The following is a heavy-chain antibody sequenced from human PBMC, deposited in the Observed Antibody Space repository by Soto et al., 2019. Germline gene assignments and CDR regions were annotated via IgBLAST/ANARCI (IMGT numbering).Heavy chain of an antibody. D-gene: IGHD2-21*01. CDR3: AKGIAYCGGDCSNLNFDY. Sequence: GGSLRLSCAASGFTFSSYAMSWVRQAPGKGLEWVSAISGSGGSTYYADSVKGRFTISRDNSKNTLYLQMNSLRAEDTAVYYCAKGIAYCGGDCSNLNFDYWGQGTLVTVSS. CDR2: ISGSGGST. CDR1: GFTFSSYA. V-gene: IGHV3-23*01. J-gene: IGHJ4*02.